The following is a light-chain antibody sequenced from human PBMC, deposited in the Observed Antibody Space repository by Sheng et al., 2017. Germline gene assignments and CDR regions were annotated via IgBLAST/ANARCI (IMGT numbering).Light chain of an antibody. CDR1: QSVSSY. Sequence: EIVLTQSPATLSLSPGERATLSYRASQSVSSYLAWYQQKPGQAPRLLIYDASNRATGIPARFSGSGSGTDFTLTISSLEPEDFAVYYCQQRTIWPPEFTFGPGTKVDIK. J-gene: IGKJ3*01. CDR2: DAS. CDR3: QQRTIWPPEFT. V-gene: IGKV3-11*01.